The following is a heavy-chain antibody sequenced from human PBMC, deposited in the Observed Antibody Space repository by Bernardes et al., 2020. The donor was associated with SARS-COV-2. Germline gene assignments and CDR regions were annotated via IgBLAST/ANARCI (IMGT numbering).Heavy chain of an antibody. J-gene: IGHJ3*02. D-gene: IGHD3-22*01. CDR1: GFTFRSYG. V-gene: IGHV3-33*05. Sequence: GGSLRLSCAGSGFTFRSYGIHWVRQAPGKGLEWITLIPNDASNKYYADSVKGRFTTSRDNSKNTVYLQMNSLRADDTAVYHCARDVKDYYHSSGYQPSAAFDIWGQGTMVTVSS. CDR2: IPNDASNK. CDR3: ARDVKDYYHSSGYQPSAAFDI.